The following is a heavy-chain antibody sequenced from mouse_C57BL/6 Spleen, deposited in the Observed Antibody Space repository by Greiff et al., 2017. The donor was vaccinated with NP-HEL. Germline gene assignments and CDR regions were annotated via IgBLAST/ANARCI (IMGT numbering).Heavy chain of an antibody. V-gene: IGHV5-6*01. J-gene: IGHJ2*01. Sequence: EVMLVESGGDLVKPGGSLKLSCAASGFTFSSYGMSWVRQTPDKRLEWVATISSGGSYTYYPDSVKGRFTISRDNAKNTLYLQMSSLKSEDTAMYYCARHEDLLWLRGSFFDYWGQGTTLTVSS. CDR3: ARHEDLLWLRGSFFDY. CDR1: GFTFSSYG. CDR2: ISSGGSYT. D-gene: IGHD2-2*01.